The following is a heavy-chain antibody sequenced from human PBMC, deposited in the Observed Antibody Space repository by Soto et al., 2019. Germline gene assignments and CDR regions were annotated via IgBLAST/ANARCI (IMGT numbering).Heavy chain of an antibody. J-gene: IGHJ4*02. Sequence: PSETLSLTCTVSGGSISSSSYYWGWIRQPPGKGLEWIGSIYYSGSTYYNPSLKSRVTISVDTSKNQFSLKLSSVTAADTAVYYCARLEGDYVEIFDYWGQGTLVTVSS. V-gene: IGHV4-39*01. CDR3: ARLEGDYVEIFDY. D-gene: IGHD4-17*01. CDR2: IYYSGST. CDR1: GGSISSSSYY.